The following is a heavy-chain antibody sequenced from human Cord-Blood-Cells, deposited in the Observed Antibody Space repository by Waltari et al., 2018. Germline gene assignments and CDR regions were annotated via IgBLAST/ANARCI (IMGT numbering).Heavy chain of an antibody. D-gene: IGHD3-10*01. V-gene: IGHV4-59*11. Sequence: QVQLQESGPGLVKPSETLSLPCTASGGSISSHYWSWIRQPPGKGLEWIGYIYYSGSTNYNPSLKSRVTISVDTSKNQFSLKLSSVTAADTAVYYCARDRGTGRAFDIWGQGTMVTVSS. CDR3: ARDRGTGRAFDI. CDR1: GGSISSHY. CDR2: IYYSGST. J-gene: IGHJ3*02.